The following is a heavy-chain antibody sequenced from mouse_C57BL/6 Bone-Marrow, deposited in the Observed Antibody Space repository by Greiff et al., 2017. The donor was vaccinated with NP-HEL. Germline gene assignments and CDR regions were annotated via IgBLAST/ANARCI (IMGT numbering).Heavy chain of an antibody. V-gene: IGHV8-8*01. CDR1: GFSLSTFGMG. D-gene: IGHD2-3*01. CDR2: IWWGDDK. CDR3: ARRRGWLQGYFDV. Sequence: QVTLKESGPGILQPSQTLSLTCSFSGFSLSTFGMGVGWIRQPSGKGLEWLAHIWWGDDKYSNPALKSRLTISKATSKNQVFLKIANVDTADTATYACARRRGWLQGYFDVWGTGTTVTVSS. J-gene: IGHJ1*03.